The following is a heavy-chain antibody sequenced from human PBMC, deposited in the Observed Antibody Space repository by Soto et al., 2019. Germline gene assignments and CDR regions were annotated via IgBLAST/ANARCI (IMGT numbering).Heavy chain of an antibody. CDR3: ARGPGSMITIPPGATIRRPDNYFDP. Sequence: KTSETLSLTCTVSGGSISSNSYYWGWIRQSPGKGLEWIGTIYYSGSTYYNPSLKSRVTISVDMSKNQFSLKLSSVTAADTAVYYCARGPGSMITIPPGATIRRPDNYFDPWGQGNQVTVSS. D-gene: IGHD3-16*01. CDR2: IYYSGST. CDR1: GGSISSNSYY. J-gene: IGHJ5*02. V-gene: IGHV4-39*01.